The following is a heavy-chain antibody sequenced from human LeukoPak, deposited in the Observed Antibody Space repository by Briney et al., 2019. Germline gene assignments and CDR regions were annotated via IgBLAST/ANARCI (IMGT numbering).Heavy chain of an antibody. CDR2: MNPNSGNT. CDR3: ARWGQVAHAFDI. D-gene: IGHD3-16*01. CDR1: GYTFTSYD. Sequence: ASVKVSCKASGYTFTSYDISWVRQATGQGLEWMGWMNPNSGNTGYAQKFQGRVTMTRNTSISTAYMELSSLRSEDTAVYYCARWGQVAHAFDIWGQGTMVTVSS. V-gene: IGHV1-8*01. J-gene: IGHJ3*02.